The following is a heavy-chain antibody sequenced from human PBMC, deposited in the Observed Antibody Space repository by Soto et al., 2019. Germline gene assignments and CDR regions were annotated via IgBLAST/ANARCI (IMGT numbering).Heavy chain of an antibody. J-gene: IGHJ6*02. CDR1: GYSFTSYW. V-gene: IGHV5-51*01. CDR2: IYPGDSDT. CDR3: ARHSEYYGSGSYYYGMDV. D-gene: IGHD3-10*01. Sequence: PGESLKISCKGSGYSFTSYWIGWVRQMPGKGLEWMGIIYPGDSDTRYSPSFQGQVTISADKSISTAYLQWSSLKASDTAMYYCARHSEYYGSGSYYYGMDVWGQGTTVTVS.